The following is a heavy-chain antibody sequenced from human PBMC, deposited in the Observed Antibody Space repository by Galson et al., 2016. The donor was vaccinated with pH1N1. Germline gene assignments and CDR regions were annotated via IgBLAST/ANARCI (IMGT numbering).Heavy chain of an antibody. D-gene: IGHD3-3*01. CDR1: GGSISNYY. CDR2: IYYSGST. Sequence: ETLSLTCTVSGGSISNYYWIWIRQPPGKGLEWIGYIYYSGSTNYNPSLKSRVTISTDTSNNQFSLKLRSVTAADTAVYYCARATSGYYLGYYYYYMDVWGKGTTVTVSS. J-gene: IGHJ6*03. V-gene: IGHV4-59*01. CDR3: ARATSGYYLGYYYYYMDV.